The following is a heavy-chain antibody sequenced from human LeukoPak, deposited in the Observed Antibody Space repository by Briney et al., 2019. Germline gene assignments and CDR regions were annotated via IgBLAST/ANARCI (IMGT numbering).Heavy chain of an antibody. CDR2: IYYSGST. J-gene: IGHJ4*02. CDR1: GGSISSYY. Sequence: PSETLSLTCTVSGGSISSYYWSWIRQPPGKGLEWIGYIYYSGSTNYNPSLKSRVTISVDTSKNQFSLKLSSVTAADTAVYYCASARVVRGVIIHWGQGTLVTVSS. CDR3: ASARVVRGVIIH. D-gene: IGHD3-10*01. V-gene: IGHV4-59*12.